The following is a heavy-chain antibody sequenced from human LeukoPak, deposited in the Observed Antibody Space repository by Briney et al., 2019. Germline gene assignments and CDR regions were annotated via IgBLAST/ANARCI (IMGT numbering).Heavy chain of an antibody. J-gene: IGHJ4*02. CDR3: ARHRLRLGTGGDY. CDR1: GGSISNYY. V-gene: IGHV4-59*08. Sequence: PSETLSLTCTVSGGSISNYYWSWIRQPPGKRLEWIGYVYYSGSTNYNPSLKSRVTISVDTSKNHFSLNLTSVTAADTAVYYCARHRLRLGTGGDYWGQGPLVPVSS. CDR2: VYYSGST. D-gene: IGHD3-16*01.